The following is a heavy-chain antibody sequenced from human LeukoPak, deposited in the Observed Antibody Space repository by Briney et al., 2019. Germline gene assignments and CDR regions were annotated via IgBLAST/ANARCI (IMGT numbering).Heavy chain of an antibody. CDR1: GFTFSSYW. Sequence: GRSLRLSCAASGFTFSSYWMHWVRQAPGKGLEWVSFISGSGDTTYYADSVKGRFTISRDSSKNTLYLQMNSLRAEDTAVYYCAKSRGESRGGSNYWGQGTLVTVSS. J-gene: IGHJ4*02. D-gene: IGHD2-15*01. V-gene: IGHV3-23*01. CDR3: AKSRGESRGGSNY. CDR2: ISGSGDTT.